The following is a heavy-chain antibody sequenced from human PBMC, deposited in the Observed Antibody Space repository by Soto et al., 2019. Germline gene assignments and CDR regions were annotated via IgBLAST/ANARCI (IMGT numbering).Heavy chain of an antibody. D-gene: IGHD3-16*01. J-gene: IGHJ4*02. Sequence: GASVKVSCKASGYTFTSYDINWVRQATGQGLEWMGRMNPNLGIANYAQKFQGRVTITTDKSTSTAYMELSSLRSEDTAVYYCARDLGVGAFDYWGQGTLVTVSS. V-gene: IGHV1-69*04. CDR3: ARDLGVGAFDY. CDR1: GYTFTSYD. CDR2: MNPNLGIA.